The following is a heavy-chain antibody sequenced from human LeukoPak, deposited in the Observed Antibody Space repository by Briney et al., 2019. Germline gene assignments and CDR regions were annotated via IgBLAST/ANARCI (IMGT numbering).Heavy chain of an antibody. CDR1: GFTFSSYS. CDR2: INSDGSST. Sequence: GGSLRLSCAASGFTFSSYSMNWVRQAPGKGLVWVSRINSDGSSTSYADSVKGRFTISRDNAKNTLYLQMNSLRAEDTAVYYCARLEYYDILTGYYNGGSGNAFDIWGQGTMVTVSS. J-gene: IGHJ3*02. D-gene: IGHD3-9*01. V-gene: IGHV3-74*01. CDR3: ARLEYYDILTGYYNGGSGNAFDI.